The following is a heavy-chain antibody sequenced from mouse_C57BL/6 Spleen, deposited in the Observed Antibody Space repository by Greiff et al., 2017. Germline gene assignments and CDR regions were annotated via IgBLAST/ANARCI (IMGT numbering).Heavy chain of an antibody. V-gene: IGHV1-52*01. CDR3: ARDPPYYSNYGFDY. D-gene: IGHD2-5*01. CDR1: GYTFTSYW. Sequence: QVQLKEPGAELVRPGSSVKLSCKASGYTFTSYWMHWVKQRPIQGLEWIGNIDPSDSETHYNQKFKDKATLTVDKSSSTAYMQLSSLTSEDSAVYYCARDPPYYSNYGFDYGGQGTTLTVSS. CDR2: IDPSDSET. J-gene: IGHJ2*01.